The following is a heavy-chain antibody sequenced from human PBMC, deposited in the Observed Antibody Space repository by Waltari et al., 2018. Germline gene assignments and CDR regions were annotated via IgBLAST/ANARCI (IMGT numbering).Heavy chain of an antibody. CDR3: AKDENPNYYYYYMDV. Sequence: QVQLVESGGGVVQPGGSLRLSCAASGFTFSSYGMHWVRPAPGKGLEWVAFIRYDGSNKYYADSVKDRFTISRDNSKNTLYLQMNSLRAEDTAVYYCAKDENPNYYYYYMDVWGKGTTVTVSS. CDR2: IRYDGSNK. J-gene: IGHJ6*03. CDR1: GFTFSSYG. V-gene: IGHV3-30*02.